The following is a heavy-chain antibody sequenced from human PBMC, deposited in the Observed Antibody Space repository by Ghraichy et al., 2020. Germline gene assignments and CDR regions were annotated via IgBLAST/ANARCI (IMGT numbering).Heavy chain of an antibody. CDR3: ARRPPPKYCGGDCSHYFDY. V-gene: IGHV3-23*01. J-gene: IGHJ4*02. CDR1: GFTFSSYA. D-gene: IGHD2-21*02. Sequence: GGSLRLSCAASGFTFSSYAMSWVRQAPGKGLEWVSAISGSGGSTYYADSVKGRFTISRDNSKNTLYLQMNSLRAEDTAVYYCARRPPPKYCGGDCSHYFDYWGQGTLVTVSS. CDR2: ISGSGGST.